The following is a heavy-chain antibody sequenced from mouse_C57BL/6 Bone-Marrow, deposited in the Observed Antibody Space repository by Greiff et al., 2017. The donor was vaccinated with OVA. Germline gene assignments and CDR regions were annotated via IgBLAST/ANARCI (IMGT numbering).Heavy chain of an antibody. CDR1: GFTFSDYY. J-gene: IGHJ1*03. CDR2: ISNGGGST. Sequence: DVQLVESGGGLVQPGGSLKLSCAASGFTFSDYYMYWVRQTPEKRLEWVAYISNGGGSTYYPDTVKGRFTISRDNAKNTLYLQMSRLKTEDTAMYYCARLYYYGWYFDVWGTGTTVTVSS. D-gene: IGHD1-1*01. V-gene: IGHV5-12*01. CDR3: ARLYYYGWYFDV.